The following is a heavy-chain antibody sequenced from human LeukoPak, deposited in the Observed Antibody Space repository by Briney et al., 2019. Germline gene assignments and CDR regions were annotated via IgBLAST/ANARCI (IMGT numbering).Heavy chain of an antibody. Sequence: GGSLRLSCAASGFTFDDYGMSWVRQAPGKGLEWVSSISSSSSYIYYADSVKGRFTISRDNAKNSLYLQMNSLRAEDTAVYYCAREPYYDFWSGYYIHWGQGTLVTVSS. CDR1: GFTFDDYG. D-gene: IGHD3-3*01. CDR2: ISSSSSYI. CDR3: AREPYYDFWSGYYIH. V-gene: IGHV3-21*01. J-gene: IGHJ4*02.